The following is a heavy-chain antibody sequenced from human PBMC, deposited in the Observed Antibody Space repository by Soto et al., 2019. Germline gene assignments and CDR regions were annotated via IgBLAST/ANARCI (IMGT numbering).Heavy chain of an antibody. CDR1: GFTFDDYT. CDR2: ISWDGGST. D-gene: IGHD3-22*01. V-gene: IGHV3-43*01. CDR3: ATGVEGSYDSSGYFPFDY. J-gene: IGHJ4*02. Sequence: PGGSLRLSCAASGFTFDDYTMHWVRQAPGKGLEWVSLISWDGGSTYYADSVKGRFTISRDNSKNSLYLQMNSLRTEDTALYYCATGVEGSYDSSGYFPFDYWGQGTLVTVSS.